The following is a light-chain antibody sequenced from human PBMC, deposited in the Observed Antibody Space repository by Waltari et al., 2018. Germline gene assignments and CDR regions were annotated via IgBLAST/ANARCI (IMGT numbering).Light chain of an antibody. CDR3: GTWDTSLSPHVI. J-gene: IGLJ2*01. V-gene: IGLV1-51*02. CDR1: DSNIGTNF. Sequence: QSVLTQPPSVSAAPGQKVTISCSGSDSNIGTNFVSWYQQVSGSAPKLLIFEDKKPPSWLPARFFVSNSGTSATLAITGLQPGDQADFYCGTWDTSLSPHVIFGGGTRLTVL. CDR2: EDK.